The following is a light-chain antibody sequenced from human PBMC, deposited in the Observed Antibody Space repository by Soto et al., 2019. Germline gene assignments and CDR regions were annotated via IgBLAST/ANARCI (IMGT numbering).Light chain of an antibody. CDR2: EVN. V-gene: IGLV2-8*01. J-gene: IGLJ1*01. CDR1: SSDVGGYNF. Sequence: QSVLTQPPSASGSPGQSVTISCTGTSSDVGGYNFVSWYQQHPDKAPKLMIYEVNKRPSGVPNRFSGSKSGNTASLTVSGLQAEDEADYYYSSYAGNNNRYVFGTGTKVTVL. CDR3: SSYAGNNNRYV.